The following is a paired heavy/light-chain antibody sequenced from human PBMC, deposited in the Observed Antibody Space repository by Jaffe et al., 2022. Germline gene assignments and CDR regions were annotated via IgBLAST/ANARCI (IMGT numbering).Heavy chain of an antibody. Sequence: EVQLVESGGGLVKPGGSLRLSCAASGFTFSSYSMNWVRQAPGKGLEWVSSISSSSSYIYYADSVKGRFTISRDNAKNSLYLQMNSLRAEDTAVYYCARDLGDGDYGLLYLHDYWGQGTLVTVSS. CDR1: GFTFSSYS. D-gene: IGHD4-17*01. CDR2: ISSSSSYI. J-gene: IGHJ4*02. V-gene: IGHV3-21*01. CDR3: ARDLGDGDYGLLYLHDY.
Light chain of an antibody. CDR3: QQYYSYPHT. CDR1: QGISSY. V-gene: IGKV1-8*01. Sequence: AIRMTQSPSSLSASTGDRVTITCRASQGISSYLAWYQQKPGKAPKLLIYAASTLQSGVPSRFSGSGSGTDFTLTISCLQSEDFATYYCQQYYSYPHTFGQGTKLEIK. J-gene: IGKJ2*01. CDR2: AAS.